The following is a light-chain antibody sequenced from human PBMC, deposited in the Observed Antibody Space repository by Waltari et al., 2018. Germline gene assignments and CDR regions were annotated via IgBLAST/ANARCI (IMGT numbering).Light chain of an antibody. Sequence: QSALTQPASVSGSPGQSITISCTGTSSDVGGYNYVSWYQQHPGKAPKLIIYDFSNRPSGVSNRFSGSKSGNTASLTISGLQAEDEADYYCSSYTSSSRYVFGTGTKVTVL. CDR3: SSYTSSSRYV. V-gene: IGLV2-14*03. J-gene: IGLJ1*01. CDR1: SSDVGGYNY. CDR2: DFS.